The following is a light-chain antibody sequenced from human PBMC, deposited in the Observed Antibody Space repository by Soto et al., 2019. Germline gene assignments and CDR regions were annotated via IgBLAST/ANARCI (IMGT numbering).Light chain of an antibody. Sequence: DIQMAQSPSSLSASVGDTVTLTCRASQDIGNSLAWLQQKPGRAPKSLISSVYSLQSGVQSRFSGSRYGADFTLTISNLQPEDFATYYCKQYKTYPLTFGGGTKVDIK. CDR2: SVY. V-gene: IGKV1-16*01. J-gene: IGKJ4*02. CDR3: KQYKTYPLT. CDR1: QDIGNS.